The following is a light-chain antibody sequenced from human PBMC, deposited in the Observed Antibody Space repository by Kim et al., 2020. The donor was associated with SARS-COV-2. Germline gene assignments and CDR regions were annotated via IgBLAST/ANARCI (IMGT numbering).Light chain of an antibody. V-gene: IGLV1-44*01. CDR2: SNN. CDR3: AAWYDSLNRVV. J-gene: IGLJ1*01. Sequence: QSVLTQPPSASGSPGQRVTISCSGTSSDVGGNTVTWYQQLPGTAPKILIYSNNHRPSGVPDRFSGSKSGNSASLAISGLQSEDEADYYCAAWYDSLNRVVFGSGTKVTVL. CDR1: SSDVGGNT.